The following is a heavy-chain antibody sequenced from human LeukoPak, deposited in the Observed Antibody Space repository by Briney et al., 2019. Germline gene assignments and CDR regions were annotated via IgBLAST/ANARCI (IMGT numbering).Heavy chain of an antibody. J-gene: IGHJ4*02. CDR3: ARGPTSPNYYDSSGYSDY. CDR1: GFTFSSYD. CDR2: ISYDGSIK. Sequence: GGSLRLSCAASGFTFSSYDMNWVRQVPGRGLEWLALISYDGSIKYYADSVKGRFTISRDNAKNSLYLQMNSLRAEDTAVYYCARGPTSPNYYDSSGYSDYWGQGTLVTVSS. V-gene: IGHV3-30*04. D-gene: IGHD3-22*01.